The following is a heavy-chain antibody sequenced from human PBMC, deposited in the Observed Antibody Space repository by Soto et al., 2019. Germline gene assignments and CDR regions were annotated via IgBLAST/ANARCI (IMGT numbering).Heavy chain of an antibody. D-gene: IGHD3-22*01. CDR1: GASISSYY. J-gene: IGHJ4*02. Sequence: SETLSLTCTVSGASISSYYWNWIRQSPGKGLEWIGHIYYNGNTKYNPFLESRLTISVDTSKNQFSLELNSVTAADTAVYYCAGGSTYYYDSSGYYPPWYFDYWGQGTLVTVSS. V-gene: IGHV4-59*01. CDR3: AGGSTYYYDSSGYYPPWYFDY. CDR2: IYYNGNT.